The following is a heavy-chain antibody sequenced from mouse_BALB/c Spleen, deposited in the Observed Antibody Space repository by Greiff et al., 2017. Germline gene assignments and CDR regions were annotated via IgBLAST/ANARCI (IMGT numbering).Heavy chain of an antibody. CDR1: GYTFTNYW. V-gene: IGHV1-63*02. Sequence: QVQLQQSGAELVRPGTSVKISCKASGYTFTNYWLGWVKQRPGHGLEWIGDIYPGGGYTNYNEKFKGKATLTADTSSSTAYMQLSSLTSEDSAVYFCARREYSTWFAYWGQGTLVTVSA. J-gene: IGHJ3*01. D-gene: IGHD5-1*01. CDR3: ARREYSTWFAY. CDR2: IYPGGGYT.